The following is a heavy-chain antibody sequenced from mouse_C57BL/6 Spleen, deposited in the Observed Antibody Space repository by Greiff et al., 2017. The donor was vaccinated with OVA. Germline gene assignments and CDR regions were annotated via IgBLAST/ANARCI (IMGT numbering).Heavy chain of an antibody. Sequence: VHLVESGPGLAAPSQSLSITCTVSGFSLTSHGVHWVSQPPGKGLEWLVVIWRDGGTTYNSALKFRLSISKDNSKSQVFLKMNSLQTDDTAMYYCARHGGYDDAMDDWGQGTSVTVSS. V-gene: IGHV2-6-1*01. CDR1: GFSLTSHG. D-gene: IGHD2-2*01. J-gene: IGHJ4*01. CDR2: IWRDGGT. CDR3: ARHGGYDDAMDD.